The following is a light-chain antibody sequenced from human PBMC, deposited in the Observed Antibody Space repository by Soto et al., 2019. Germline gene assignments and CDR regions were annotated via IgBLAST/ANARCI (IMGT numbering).Light chain of an antibody. CDR2: DVS. CDR1: SSDFGGYNY. CDR3: CSYAGTFYV. V-gene: IGLV2-11*01. J-gene: IGLJ1*01. Sequence: QSALTQPRSVSGSPGQSVTISCTGTSSDFGGYNYVSWYQHHPGKAPKLMIYDVSERPSGVPDRISGSKSGNTASLTISGLQAEDEADYYCCSYAGTFYVFGTGTQLTVL.